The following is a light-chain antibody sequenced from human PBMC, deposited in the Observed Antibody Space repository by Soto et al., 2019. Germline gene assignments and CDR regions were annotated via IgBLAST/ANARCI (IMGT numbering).Light chain of an antibody. CDR3: QSYDSSLSGFWV. CDR1: SSNIGAGYD. V-gene: IGLV1-40*01. J-gene: IGLJ3*02. Sequence: VLTQPPSVSGAPGQRVTISCTGSSSNIGAGYDVHWYQQLPGTAPKLLIYGNSNRPSGVPDRFSGSKSGTSASLAITGLQAEDEADYYCQSYDSSLSGFWVFGGGTKLTVL. CDR2: GNS.